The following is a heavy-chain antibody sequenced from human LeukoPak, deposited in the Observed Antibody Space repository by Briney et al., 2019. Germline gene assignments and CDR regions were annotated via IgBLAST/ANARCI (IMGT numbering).Heavy chain of an antibody. V-gene: IGHV4-39*01. J-gene: IGHJ4*02. CDR1: GGSISSSSYY. D-gene: IGHD6-19*01. CDR2: IYYSGST. Sequence: PSETLSLTGTVSGGSISSSSYYWGWIRQAPGKGLEWIGSIYYSGSTYYNPSLKSLVTISVDTSKNQFSLKLSSVTAADTAVYYCARQSIAVAGWGNWGQETRGTVSS. CDR3: ARQSIAVAGWGN.